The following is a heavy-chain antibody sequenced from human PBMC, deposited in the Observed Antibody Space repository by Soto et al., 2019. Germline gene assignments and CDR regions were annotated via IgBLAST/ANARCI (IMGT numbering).Heavy chain of an antibody. CDR1: GFTFSNAW. V-gene: IGHV3-15*01. CDR3: TTGMVRDNYYGMDV. Sequence: EVQLVESGGGLVKPGGSLRLSCAASGFTFSNAWMSWVRQAPGNGLEWVGRIKSKTDGGTTDYAAPVKGRFTISRDDSKNTLYLQMNSLKTEDTAVYYCTTGMVRDNYYGMDVWGQGTTVTVSS. D-gene: IGHD3-10*01. CDR2: IKSKTDGGTT. J-gene: IGHJ6*02.